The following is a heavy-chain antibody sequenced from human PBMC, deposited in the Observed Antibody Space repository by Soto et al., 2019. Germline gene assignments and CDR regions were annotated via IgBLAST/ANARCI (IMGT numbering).Heavy chain of an antibody. CDR3: ARAVAGGVYYYYGMDV. J-gene: IGHJ6*02. D-gene: IGHD6-19*01. CDR2: IIPIFGTA. Sequence: QVQLVQSGAEVKKPGSSVKVSCKASGGTFSSYAINWVRQAPGQGLEWMGGIIPIFGTADYAQKFQGRVTITGNESTSTAYMELSSLRSEDTAVYYCARAVAGGVYYYYGMDVWGQGTTVTVSS. V-gene: IGHV1-69*12. CDR1: GGTFSSYA.